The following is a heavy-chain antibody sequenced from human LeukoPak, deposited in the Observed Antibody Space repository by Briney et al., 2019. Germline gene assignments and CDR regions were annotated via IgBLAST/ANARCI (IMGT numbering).Heavy chain of an antibody. Sequence: SQTLSLTCTVSGGSISSGDYYWSWIRQPPGKGLEWIGYIYYSGSTNYNPSLKSRVTVSVDTSKNQFSLKLSSVTAADTAVYYCARNRIIAVAGMEYAFDIWGQGTMVTVSS. CDR3: ARNRIIAVAGMEYAFDI. CDR2: IYYSGST. V-gene: IGHV4-30-4*08. J-gene: IGHJ3*02. CDR1: GGSISSGDYY. D-gene: IGHD6-19*01.